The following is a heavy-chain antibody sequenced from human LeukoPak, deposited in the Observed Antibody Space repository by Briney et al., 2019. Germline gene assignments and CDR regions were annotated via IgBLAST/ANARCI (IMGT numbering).Heavy chain of an antibody. Sequence: GGSLRLSCASSGFTFSSYAMSWVRQAPGKGLEWVANIKQDGSEKYYVDSVKGRLTISRDNAKNSLYLQMSSLRAEDTAVYYRARDGFIVATIPFDYWGQGTLVTVSS. J-gene: IGHJ4*02. CDR2: IKQDGSEK. CDR3: ARDGFIVATIPFDY. V-gene: IGHV3-7*01. D-gene: IGHD5-12*01. CDR1: GFTFSSYA.